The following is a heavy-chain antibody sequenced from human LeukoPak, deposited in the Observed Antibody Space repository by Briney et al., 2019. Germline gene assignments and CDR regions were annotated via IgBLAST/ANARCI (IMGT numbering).Heavy chain of an antibody. V-gene: IGHV4-34*01. Sequence: PSETLSLTCAVYGGSFSGYYWSWIRQPPGKGLEWIGEINHSGSTNYNPSLKSRVTISVDTSKNQFSLKVSFGTAADTAVYYCVREVGGAARHVDHWGQGTLVIVSS. D-gene: IGHD6-6*01. CDR1: GGSFSGYY. J-gene: IGHJ4*02. CDR3: VREVGGAARHVDH. CDR2: INHSGST.